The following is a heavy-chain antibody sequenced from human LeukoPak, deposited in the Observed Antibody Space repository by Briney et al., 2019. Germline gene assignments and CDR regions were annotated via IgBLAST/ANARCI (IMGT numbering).Heavy chain of an antibody. CDR2: VNQGGNS. V-gene: IGHV4-34*01. J-gene: IGHJ5*02. Sequence: PSETLSLTCAVYDGSFSDYFWSWIRQPPGQGLQWIGEVNQGGNSNYNPPLKSRATISVDRSNNQISLKLNSVTVADTAVYYCARVNCGETLCTENNWFDTWGQGTLVTVSS. CDR1: DGSFSDYF. CDR3: ARVNCGETLCTENNWFDT. D-gene: IGHD2-21*01.